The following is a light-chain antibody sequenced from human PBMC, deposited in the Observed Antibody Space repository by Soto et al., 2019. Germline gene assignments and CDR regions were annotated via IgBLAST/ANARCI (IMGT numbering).Light chain of an antibody. V-gene: IGKV3-20*01. J-gene: IGKJ1*01. Sequence: EIVFTQPPGTLSLSPGERATLSCRASQSVSSSYIAWYQQKPGQAPRLLIYGASSRATGIPDRFSGSGSGTDFTLTISRLEPEDFAVYYCQQYGSSPGTFGQGTKVDIK. CDR2: GAS. CDR1: QSVSSSY. CDR3: QQYGSSPGT.